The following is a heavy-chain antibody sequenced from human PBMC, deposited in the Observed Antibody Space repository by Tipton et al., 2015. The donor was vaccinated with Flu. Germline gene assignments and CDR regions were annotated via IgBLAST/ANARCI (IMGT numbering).Heavy chain of an antibody. CDR3: ARRTYDKSGFDY. D-gene: IGHD3-3*01. Sequence: LRLSCAVSDYSITNPTYWGWIRQPPGKGLEWIGSIHHTGNTYYNPSLKSRVTMSVDTSKKQFSLNLISVTAADTAVYYCARRTYDKSGFDYWGQGTLVTVSS. V-gene: IGHV4-38-2*01. J-gene: IGHJ4*02. CDR1: DYSITNPTY. CDR2: IHHTGNT.